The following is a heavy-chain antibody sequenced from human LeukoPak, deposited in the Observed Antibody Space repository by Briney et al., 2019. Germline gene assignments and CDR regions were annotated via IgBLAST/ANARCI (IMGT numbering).Heavy chain of an antibody. Sequence: TGGSLRLSCAASGFTFSSDWMSWVRQAPGKGLEWVANIKQDGSEKYYVDSVKGRFTISRDNAKNSLYLQMNSLRAEDTAVYYCARLLCYDSSGYNYWGQGTLVTVSS. CDR2: IKQDGSEK. D-gene: IGHD3-22*01. CDR3: ARLLCYDSSGYNY. V-gene: IGHV3-7*01. CDR1: GFTFSSDW. J-gene: IGHJ4*02.